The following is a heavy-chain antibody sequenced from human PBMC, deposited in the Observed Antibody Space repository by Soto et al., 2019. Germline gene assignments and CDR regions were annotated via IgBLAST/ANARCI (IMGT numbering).Heavy chain of an antibody. CDR3: ARGSIAVANQRPRPGKVDY. CDR2: INHSGST. Sequence: QVQLQQWGAGLLKPSETLSLTCAVYGGSFSGYYWSWIRQPPGKGLEWIGEINHSGSTNYNPSLKSRVTISVDTSKTQFSLKRSSVTAADTAVYYCARGSIAVANQRPRPGKVDYWGQGTLVTVSS. J-gene: IGHJ4*02. D-gene: IGHD6-19*01. V-gene: IGHV4-34*01. CDR1: GGSFSGYY.